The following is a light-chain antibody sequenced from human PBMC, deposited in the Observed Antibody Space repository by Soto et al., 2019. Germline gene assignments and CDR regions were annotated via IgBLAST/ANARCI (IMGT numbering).Light chain of an antibody. J-gene: IGKJ4*01. Sequence: ESAALSCSASQNVRSSSFAWYQQKPGQAPRLLIYAASTRVTGIADRFSGSGSGTDFTLTISRLQAEDFAVYHCQQYGDSMTFGGGTKVDIK. V-gene: IGKV3-20*01. CDR3: QQYGDSMT. CDR1: QNVRSSS. CDR2: AAS.